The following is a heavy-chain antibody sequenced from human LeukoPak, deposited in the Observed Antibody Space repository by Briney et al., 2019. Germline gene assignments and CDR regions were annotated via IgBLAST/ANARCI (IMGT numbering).Heavy chain of an antibody. D-gene: IGHD2-21*01. CDR1: GSTLSSYE. CDR3: ASAREYCGSAECYEYFQH. V-gene: IGHV3-48*03. J-gene: IGHJ1*01. Sequence: GGSLRLSCAASGSTLSSYEMNWVRQAPGKGLEWVSYVSSSGGGMLYADSVKGRFTISRDNAKNSLSLQMSSLRAEDTALYFCASAREYCGSAECYEYFQHWGQGTLVIVSS. CDR2: VSSSGGGM.